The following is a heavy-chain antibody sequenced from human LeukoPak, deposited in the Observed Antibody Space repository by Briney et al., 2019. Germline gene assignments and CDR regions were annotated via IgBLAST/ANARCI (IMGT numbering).Heavy chain of an antibody. CDR3: ARGSGSGDPPYWFDP. J-gene: IGHJ5*02. CDR2: IYTSGST. D-gene: IGHD7-27*01. CDR1: GGSISSGSYY. Sequence: PSQTLSLTCTVSGGSISSGSYYWSWIRQPAGKGLEWIGRIYTSGSTNYNPSLKSRVTISVDTSKNQFSLKLRSVTAADTAVYYCARGSGSGDPPYWFDPWGQGTLVTVSS. V-gene: IGHV4-61*02.